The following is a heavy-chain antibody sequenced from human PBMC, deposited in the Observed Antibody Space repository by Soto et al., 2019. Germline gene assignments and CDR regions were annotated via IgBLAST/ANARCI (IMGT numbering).Heavy chain of an antibody. Sequence: ASVKVSCKASGDSVSNHYLHWVRQAPGQGFEWLGVISPFGGATAYAQSFKGRVTVTMDKSSTTFYLELSSLRSDDTAVYYCAKGRGWRTVANFGMDVWGQGVTVTVSS. V-gene: IGHV1-46*01. J-gene: IGHJ6*02. CDR2: ISPFGGAT. D-gene: IGHD4-4*01. CDR3: AKGRGWRTVANFGMDV. CDR1: GDSVSNHY.